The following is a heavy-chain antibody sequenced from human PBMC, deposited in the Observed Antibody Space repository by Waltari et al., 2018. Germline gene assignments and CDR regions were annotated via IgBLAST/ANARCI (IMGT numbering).Heavy chain of an antibody. J-gene: IGHJ4*02. CDR2: IHYSGNT. Sequence: QLQLQESGPRLVRPSETLSLTCTVSGGSISSPTYYWAWIRQTPGKGLEWIGYIHYSGNTYYNPSLMSRVTISVDTSKNQFSLNLRSVTAADTAVYYCARRVVTTGGVDYWGQGTLVTVSS. CDR1: GGSISSPTYY. CDR3: ARRVVTTGGVDY. V-gene: IGHV4-39*07. D-gene: IGHD2-21*02.